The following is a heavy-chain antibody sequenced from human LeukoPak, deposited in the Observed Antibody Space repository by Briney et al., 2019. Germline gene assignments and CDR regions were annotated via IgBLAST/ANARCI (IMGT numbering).Heavy chain of an antibody. CDR3: ARGSGSYPYGMDV. CDR2: IYYSGST. V-gene: IGHV4-31*03. CDR1: GGSISSGGYY. J-gene: IGHJ6*02. D-gene: IGHD3-3*01. Sequence: SETLSLTCNVSGGSISSGGYYWSWIRQHPGKGLEWIGYIYYSGSTYYNPSLKSRVTISVDTSKNQFSLKLSSVTAADTAVYYCARGSGSYPYGMDVWGQGTTVTVSS.